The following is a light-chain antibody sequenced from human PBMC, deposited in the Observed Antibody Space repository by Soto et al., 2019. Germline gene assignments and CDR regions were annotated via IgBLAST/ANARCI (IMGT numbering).Light chain of an antibody. CDR2: GTS. Sequence: EIVLTQSPGTLSVCPGERATLSCRSSQTISSQYLAWYQQKHGQAPSLLIYGTSSRATGTPDRFSGSGSGTDFTPTISRLEPEDSAIYYCQQYGSWTFGQGTKVEIK. J-gene: IGKJ1*01. CDR3: QQYGSWT. CDR1: QTISSQY. V-gene: IGKV3-20*01.